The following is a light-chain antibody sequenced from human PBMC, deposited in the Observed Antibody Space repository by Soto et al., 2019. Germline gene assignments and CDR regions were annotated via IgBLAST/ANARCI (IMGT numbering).Light chain of an antibody. J-gene: IGLJ1*01. CDR3: NSQTRSGIRV. Sequence: QSALTQPASVSGSPGQAITISCTGTSSDVGNNNHVSWYQHHPGKAPKLMIYEVSYRPSGVSNRFSASKSGYTASLTISGLQAEDEADYYCNSQTRSGIRVFGTGTKLTV. CDR1: SSDVGNNNH. CDR2: EVS. V-gene: IGLV2-14*01.